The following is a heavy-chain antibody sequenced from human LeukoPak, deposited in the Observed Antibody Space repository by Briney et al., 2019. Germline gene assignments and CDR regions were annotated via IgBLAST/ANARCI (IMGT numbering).Heavy chain of an antibody. V-gene: IGHV3-53*01. J-gene: IGHJ5*02. CDR1: GFTVSRNY. CDR2: FYSEGST. CDR3: ARWEVQWLLSRGWFDP. Sequence: SGGSLRLSCAASGFTVSRNYMSWVRQARGKGLEGGSIFYSEGSTNYADSVKGRFTISRDESKNTLYLQMNSLRAEDTAVYYCARWEVQWLLSRGWFDPWGQGTLVTVSS. D-gene: IGHD6-19*01.